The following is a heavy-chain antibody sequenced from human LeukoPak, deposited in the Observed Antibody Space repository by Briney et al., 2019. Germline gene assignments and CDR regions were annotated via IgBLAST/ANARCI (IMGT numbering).Heavy chain of an antibody. CDR3: AKDKGSSGIDAFDI. CDR1: GFTFDDYA. CDR2: ISWNSGSI. D-gene: IGHD6-19*01. J-gene: IGHJ3*02. V-gene: IGHV3-9*01. Sequence: GRSLRLSCAASGFTFDDYAMHWVRQAPGKGLEWLSGISWNSGSIGYADSVKGRFTISRDNAKNSLYLQMNSLRAEDTALYYCAKDKGSSGIDAFDIWGQGTMVTVSS.